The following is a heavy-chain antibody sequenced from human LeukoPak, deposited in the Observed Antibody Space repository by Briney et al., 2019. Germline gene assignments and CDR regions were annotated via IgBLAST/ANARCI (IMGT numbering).Heavy chain of an antibody. D-gene: IGHD6-13*01. CDR1: GFTFDDYA. CDR3: ARFSHSSWYVDY. V-gene: IGHV3-9*01. CDR2: ISWNSGSI. Sequence: GGSLRLSCAASGFTFDDYAMHWVRQAPGKGLEWVSGISWNSGSIGYADSVKGRFTISRDNAKNSLYLQMNSLRAEDTAVYYCARFSHSSWYVDYWGQGTLVTVSS. J-gene: IGHJ4*02.